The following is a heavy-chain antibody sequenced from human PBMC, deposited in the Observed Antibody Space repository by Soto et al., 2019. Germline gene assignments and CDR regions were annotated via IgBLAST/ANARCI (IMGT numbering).Heavy chain of an antibody. Sequence: PSETLSLTCTVSGGSISSSSYYWGWIRHPPGKGLEWIGSIYYSGSTYYNPSLKSRVTISVDTSKNQFSLKLSSVTAADTAVYYCARQNIVVVVAATWWFDPWGQGTLVTVSS. D-gene: IGHD2-15*01. CDR1: GGSISSSSYY. J-gene: IGHJ5*02. CDR3: ARQNIVVVVAATWWFDP. CDR2: IYYSGST. V-gene: IGHV4-39*01.